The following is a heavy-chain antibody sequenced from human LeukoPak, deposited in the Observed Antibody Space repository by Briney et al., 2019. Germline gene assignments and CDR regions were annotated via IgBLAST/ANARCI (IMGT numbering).Heavy chain of an antibody. CDR2: IKQDGSEK. CDR3: ARYYYDSSGYYSHYFDY. V-gene: IGHV3-7*01. D-gene: IGHD3-22*01. CDR1: GFTFSSYW. Sequence: GGSLRLSCAASGFTFSSYWMSWVRQAPGKGLEWVANIKQDGSEKYYVDSVKGRFTISRDNAKNSLYLQMNSLRAEDTAVYYCARYYYDSSGYYSHYFDYWGQGTPVTVSS. J-gene: IGHJ4*02.